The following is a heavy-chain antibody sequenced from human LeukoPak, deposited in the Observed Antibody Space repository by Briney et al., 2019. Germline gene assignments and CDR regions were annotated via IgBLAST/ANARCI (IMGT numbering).Heavy chain of an antibody. Sequence: WASVKVSCKASGYTFTSYGISWVRQAPGQGLEWMGGIIPIFGTANYAQKFQGRVTITADESTSTAYMELSSLRSEDTAVYYCARVRYFGGAYYFDYWGQGTLVTVSS. V-gene: IGHV1-69*13. CDR3: ARVRYFGGAYYFDY. CDR1: GYTFTSYG. CDR2: IIPIFGTA. D-gene: IGHD3-9*01. J-gene: IGHJ4*02.